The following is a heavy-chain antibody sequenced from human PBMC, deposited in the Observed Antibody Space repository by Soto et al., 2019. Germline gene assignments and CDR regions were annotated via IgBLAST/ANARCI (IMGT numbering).Heavy chain of an antibody. D-gene: IGHD3-3*02. CDR1: GGTFSNYV. V-gene: IGHV1-69*01. Sequence: QVQLVQSGAEVKRPGSSMKVSCKASGGTFSNYVISWVRQAPGQGLEWVGGIIPIFGTTSYAQKFQGRVTITADESTTPAHMELSSLSTGDTVVYFCARLSTFYRPFEDWGQGTLVSVTS. CDR3: ARLSTFYRPFED. CDR2: IIPIFGTT. J-gene: IGHJ4*02.